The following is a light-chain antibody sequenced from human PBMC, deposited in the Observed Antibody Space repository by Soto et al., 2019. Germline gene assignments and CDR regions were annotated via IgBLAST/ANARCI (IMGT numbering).Light chain of an antibody. V-gene: IGLV2-23*01. CDR3: CSYVGSRTWV. CDR2: EGS. CDR1: SSDVGSYNL. J-gene: IGLJ3*02. Sequence: QSALTQPASVSGSPGQSITVSCTGTSSDVGSYNLVSWYQQHPGKAPKLMIYEGSKRPSGVSNRFSGSKSGNTASLTISGLQAEDEADYYCCSYVGSRTWVFGGGTKLTVL.